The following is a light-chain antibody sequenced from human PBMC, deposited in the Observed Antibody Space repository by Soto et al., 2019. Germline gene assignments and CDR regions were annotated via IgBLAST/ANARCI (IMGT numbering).Light chain of an antibody. Sequence: NFMLTQPHSVSESPGKTVTISCTRSSGSIASNYVQWYQQRPGSSPTTVIYEDNQRPSGVPDRFSGSIDSSSNSASLTISGLRNADEAAYYCQSSDSSKLTWVFGGGTKLTVL. CDR3: QSSDSSKLTWV. V-gene: IGLV6-57*01. J-gene: IGLJ3*02. CDR2: EDN. CDR1: SGSIASNY.